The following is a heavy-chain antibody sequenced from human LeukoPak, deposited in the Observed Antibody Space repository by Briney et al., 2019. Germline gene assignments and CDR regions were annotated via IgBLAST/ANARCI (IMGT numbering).Heavy chain of an antibody. Sequence: ASVKVSCKTSGYFFIGFYIHWVRQAPGQGLEWMGWINPNSGGTNYAQKFQGRVTMTRDTSISTVYMELISLKSDDTAVYYCARDSPSSSSITWFDPWGQGTLVTVSS. V-gene: IGHV1-2*02. J-gene: IGHJ5*02. CDR1: GYFFIGFY. D-gene: IGHD6-6*01. CDR3: ARDSPSSSSITWFDP. CDR2: INPNSGGT.